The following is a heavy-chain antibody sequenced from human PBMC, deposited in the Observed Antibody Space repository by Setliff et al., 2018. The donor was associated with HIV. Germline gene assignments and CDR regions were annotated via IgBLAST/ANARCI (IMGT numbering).Heavy chain of an antibody. CDR3: ARRIDNSGSFPDKNWFDT. V-gene: IGHV4-4*09. Sequence: SETLSLTCTVSGGSISNFYWSWIRQPPGKGLEWIGYVYTSGSTNSNPSLKSRVTISIDTAKNQFSLKLTSVTAADTAVYYCARRIDNSGSFPDKNWFDTWGQGSLVTVSS. J-gene: IGHJ5*02. CDR1: GGSISNFY. CDR2: VYTSGST. D-gene: IGHD3-10*01.